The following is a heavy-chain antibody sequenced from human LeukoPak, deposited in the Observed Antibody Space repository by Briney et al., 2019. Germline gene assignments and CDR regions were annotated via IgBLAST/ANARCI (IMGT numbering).Heavy chain of an antibody. J-gene: IGHJ4*02. Sequence: SGGSLRLSCAASGFTFSSYAMSWVRQAPGKGLEWVSTISGSGSNTHYADSVKGRFTISRDNSKNTLYLQMNSLRAEDTAVYYCARRAGAYSHPYDYWGQGTLVTVSS. V-gene: IGHV3-23*01. D-gene: IGHD4/OR15-4a*01. CDR1: GFTFSSYA. CDR3: ARRAGAYSHPYDY. CDR2: ISGSGSNT.